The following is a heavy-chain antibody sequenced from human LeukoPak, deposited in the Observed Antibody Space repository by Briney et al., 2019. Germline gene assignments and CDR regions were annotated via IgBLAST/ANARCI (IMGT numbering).Heavy chain of an antibody. D-gene: IGHD2-2*03. CDR2: ISAYNGNT. CDR1: GYTFTSYG. V-gene: IGHV1-18*04. Sequence: ASVKVSCKASGYTFTSYGISWVRQAPGQGLEWMGWISAYNGNTNYAQKLQGRVTMTTDTSTSTAYMELRSLRFDDTAVYYCARLRLDIVVVPAAEYYFDYWGQGTLVTVSS. CDR3: ARLRLDIVVVPAAEYYFDY. J-gene: IGHJ4*02.